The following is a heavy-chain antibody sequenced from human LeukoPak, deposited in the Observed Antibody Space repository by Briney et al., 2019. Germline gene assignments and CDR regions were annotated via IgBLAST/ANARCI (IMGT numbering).Heavy chain of an antibody. Sequence: GGSLRLSCAASGFTFSDYYMSWIRQAPGKGLEWVSYISSSGSTIYYADSVKGRFTISRDNAKNSLYLQMNSLGTEDTAVYYCARYGIEMATNRIDYWGQGTLVTVSS. CDR2: ISSSGSTI. V-gene: IGHV3-11*04. CDR3: ARYGIEMATNRIDY. D-gene: IGHD5-24*01. J-gene: IGHJ4*02. CDR1: GFTFSDYY.